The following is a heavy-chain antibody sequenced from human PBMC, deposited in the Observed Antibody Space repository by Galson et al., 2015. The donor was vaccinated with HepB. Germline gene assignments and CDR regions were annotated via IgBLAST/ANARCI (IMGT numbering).Heavy chain of an antibody. V-gene: IGHV5-10-1*01. J-gene: IGHJ5*02. CDR2: IDPSDSYT. Sequence: QSGAEVKKPGESLRISCKGSGYSFTSYWISWVRQMPGKGLEWMGRIDPSDSYTNYSPSFQGHVTISADKSISTAYLQWSSLKASDTAMYYCARYDDPTTLKGRTFDPWGQGTLVTVSS. CDR1: GYSFTSYW. CDR3: ARYDDPTTLKGRTFDP. D-gene: IGHD1-1*01.